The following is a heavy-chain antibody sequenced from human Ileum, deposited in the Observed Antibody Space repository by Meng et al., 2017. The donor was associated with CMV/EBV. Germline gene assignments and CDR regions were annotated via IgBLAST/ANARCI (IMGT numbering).Heavy chain of an antibody. D-gene: IGHD6-6*01. CDR1: GGTFSSYA. CDR2: IIPIFGTA. CDR3: ARAPKYSTSYYYYGMDV. J-gene: IGHJ6*02. V-gene: IGHV1-69*05. Sequence: SVKVSCKASGGTFSSYAISWVRQAPGQGLEWMGGIIPIFGTANYAQKIQGRVTITTDESTSTAYMELGSLRSEDTAVYYCARAPKYSTSYYYYGMDVWGQGTTVTVSS.